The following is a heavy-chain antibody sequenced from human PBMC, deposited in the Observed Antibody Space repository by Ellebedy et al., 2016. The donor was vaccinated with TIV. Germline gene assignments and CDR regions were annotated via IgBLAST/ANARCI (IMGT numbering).Heavy chain of an antibody. CDR3: TYGSGNVVYYYYGMDV. CDR2: IYSGGNT. J-gene: IGHJ6*02. CDR1: GVTVGNNY. D-gene: IGHD3-10*01. Sequence: GESLKISCAASGVTVGNNYMIWVRQAPGKGLEWVALIYSGGNTYYADSVKGRFTISRDSFKNTLYLQMNSLRAEDTAMYYCTYGSGNVVYYYYGMDVWGQGTTVTVSS. V-gene: IGHV3-53*01.